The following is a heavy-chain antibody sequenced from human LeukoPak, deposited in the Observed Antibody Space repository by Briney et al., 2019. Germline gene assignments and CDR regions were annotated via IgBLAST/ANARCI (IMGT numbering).Heavy chain of an antibody. J-gene: IGHJ4*02. CDR3: AAAYVWGSYRRSDY. D-gene: IGHD3-16*02. CDR2: IVVGSGNT. CDR1: GFTFTSSA. Sequence: SVKVSCKASGFTFTSSAMQWVRQARGQGLGWIGWIVVGSGNTNYAQKFQERVTITRDMSTSTAYMELSSLRSEDTAVYYCAAAYVWGSYRRSDYWGQGTLVTVSS. V-gene: IGHV1-58*02.